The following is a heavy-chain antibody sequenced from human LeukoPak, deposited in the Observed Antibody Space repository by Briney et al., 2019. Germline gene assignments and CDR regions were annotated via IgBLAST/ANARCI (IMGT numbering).Heavy chain of an antibody. CDR1: GDSFIRHT. V-gene: IGHV3-48*01. CDR2: ISSSGSPI. Sequence: GGSLRLACVGSGDSFIRHTMIWVRRAPGKGLEWIAYISSSGSPIYYADSVKGRFTVSRDNARSSLFLHMNSLRAEDTAVYYCAREYDSRARFDSWGQEALLTVSS. D-gene: IGHD6-13*01. CDR3: AREYDSRARFDS. J-gene: IGHJ4*02.